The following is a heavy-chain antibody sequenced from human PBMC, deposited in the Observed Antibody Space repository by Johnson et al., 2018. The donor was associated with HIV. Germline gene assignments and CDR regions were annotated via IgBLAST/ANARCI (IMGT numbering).Heavy chain of an antibody. D-gene: IGHD3-22*01. CDR1: GFTFSSSW. J-gene: IGHJ3*02. CDR3: AKEYYYDSSGFPDAFDI. V-gene: IGHV3-30*18. CDR2: IKCDGSEK. Sequence: QMLLVESGGGVVQPGRSLRVSCAASGFTFSSSWMHWVCQAPEKGLEWVADIKCDGSEKYYADSVKGRFTISRDNSKNTMDLQMNSLRAEDTAVYYCAKEYYYDSSGFPDAFDIWGQGTMVTVSS.